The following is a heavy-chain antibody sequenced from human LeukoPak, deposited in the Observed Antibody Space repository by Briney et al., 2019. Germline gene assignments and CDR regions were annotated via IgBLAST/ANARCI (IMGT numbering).Heavy chain of an antibody. Sequence: ASVKVSCKVSGYTLTELSMHWVRQAPGKGLEWMGGFDPEDGETIYAQKFQGRVTMTEVTSTDTAYMELSSLRSEDTAVYYCATKEIWFGELLKWFWFDPWGQGTLVTVSS. V-gene: IGHV1-24*01. J-gene: IGHJ5*02. D-gene: IGHD3-10*01. CDR1: GYTLTELS. CDR2: FDPEDGET. CDR3: ATKEIWFGELLKWFWFDP.